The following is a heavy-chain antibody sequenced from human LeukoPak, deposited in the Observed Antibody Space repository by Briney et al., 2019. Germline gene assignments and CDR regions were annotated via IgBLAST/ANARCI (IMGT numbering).Heavy chain of an antibody. V-gene: IGHV4-34*01. CDR1: GGSFSHYS. J-gene: IGHJ4*02. CDR2: ISHSRSI. CDR3: ARDRGALGATVPAIFAVNFFDS. D-gene: IGHD2-2*02. Sequence: SETLSLTCAVYGGSFSHYSWSWIRQPTGKGLEWVGEISHSRSINYNPSLESRVTISVDTSKNQFSLRLSSVTAADTAVYYCARDRGALGATVPAIFAVNFFDSWGQGTLGTVSS.